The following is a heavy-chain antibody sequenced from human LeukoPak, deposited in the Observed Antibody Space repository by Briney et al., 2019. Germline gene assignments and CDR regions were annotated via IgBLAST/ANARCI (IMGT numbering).Heavy chain of an antibody. V-gene: IGHV1-18*01. CDR3: ARDWYYDFWSGYYEDHDHNKFDP. CDR1: GYTFTSYG. D-gene: IGHD3-3*01. Sequence: GASVKVSCKASGYTFTSYGISWVRQAPGQGLEWMGWISAYNGNTNYAQKLQGRVTMTTDTSTSTAYMELRSLRSDDTAVYYCARDWYYDFWSGYYEDHDHNKFDPWGQGTLVTVSS. CDR2: ISAYNGNT. J-gene: IGHJ5*02.